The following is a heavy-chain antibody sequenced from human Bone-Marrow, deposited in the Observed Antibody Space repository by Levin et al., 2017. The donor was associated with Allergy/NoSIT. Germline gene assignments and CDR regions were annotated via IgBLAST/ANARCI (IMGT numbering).Heavy chain of an antibody. CDR3: AKSSAYDLDY. CDR2: FFSAGNA. Sequence: GGSLRLSCAASGFSVSTSYMTWVRQAPGKGLEWVSGFFSAGNAHYADSVKGRFTISRDNSKNTIFLQMIRLRVEDTAMYYCAKSSAYDLDYWGQGTLVIVSS. D-gene: IGHD5-12*01. J-gene: IGHJ4*02. CDR1: GFSVSTSY. V-gene: IGHV3-53*01.